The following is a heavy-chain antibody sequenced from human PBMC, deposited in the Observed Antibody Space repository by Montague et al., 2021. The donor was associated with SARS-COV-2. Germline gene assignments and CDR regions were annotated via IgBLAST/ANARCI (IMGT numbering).Heavy chain of an antibody. CDR3: GRLGFVELWLNLGWFDP. J-gene: IGHJ5*02. CDR2: VYYSTNT. Sequence: SETLSLTCSVSGDSIRSGGYYWTWMRQPQGKGLVWIGTVYYSTNTNYNPSLKSRITMAGDTYKNQFYLKLRSVTAADTAVYSCGRLGFVELWLNLGWFDPWGQGTLVTVSS. D-gene: IGHD3-16*02. V-gene: IGHV4-39*01. CDR1: GDSIRSGGYY.